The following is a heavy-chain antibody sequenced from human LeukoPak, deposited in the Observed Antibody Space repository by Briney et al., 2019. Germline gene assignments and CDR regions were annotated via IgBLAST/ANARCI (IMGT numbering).Heavy chain of an antibody. CDR2: IKEDGSEK. D-gene: IGHD3-22*01. Sequence: GVSLRLSCAASGFTFSSYWMIGVRQAPGKGREWVANIKEDGSEKYYVDSVKGRFTISRDNAKNSVHLQVNSLRAEDTAVYYCARGRFNYDDSGYSSFYHWGQGTLVTVSS. J-gene: IGHJ4*02. CDR3: ARGRFNYDDSGYSSFYH. CDR1: GFTFSSYW. V-gene: IGHV3-7*01.